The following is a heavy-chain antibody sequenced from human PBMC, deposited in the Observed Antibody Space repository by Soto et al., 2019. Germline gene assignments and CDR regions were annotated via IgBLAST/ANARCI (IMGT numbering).Heavy chain of an antibody. CDR2: INHSGST. Sequence: SETLSLTCAVYGGSFSGYYWSWIRQPPGKGLEWIGEINHSGSTNYNPSLKSRVTISVDTSKNQFSLKLSSVTAADTAAYYCARGKQWLVPYYYYYGMDVWGQGTTVTVSS. J-gene: IGHJ6*02. CDR1: GGSFSGYY. D-gene: IGHD6-19*01. CDR3: ARGKQWLVPYYYYYGMDV. V-gene: IGHV4-34*01.